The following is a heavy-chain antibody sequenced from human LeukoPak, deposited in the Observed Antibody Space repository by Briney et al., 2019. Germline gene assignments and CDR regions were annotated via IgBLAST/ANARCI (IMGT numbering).Heavy chain of an antibody. J-gene: IGHJ6*02. CDR3: ARDNRVLGDQLDYYYYGMDV. CDR2: ISAYNGNT. Sequence: PRASVKVSCKASGYTFTSYGISWVRQAPGQGLEWMGWISAYNGNTNYAQKLQGRVTMTTDTSTSTAYMELRSLRSDDTAVYYCARDNRVLGDQLDYYYYGMDVWGQGTTVTVSS. D-gene: IGHD2-2*01. CDR1: GYTFTSYG. V-gene: IGHV1-18*01.